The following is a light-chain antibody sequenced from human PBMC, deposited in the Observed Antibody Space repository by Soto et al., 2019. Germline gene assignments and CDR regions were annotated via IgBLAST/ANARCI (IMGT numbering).Light chain of an antibody. CDR2: GNS. CDR3: QSYDTSLSGYV. Sequence: QSVLTQPPSVSGAPGQRVTISCTGSSSNIGAGYDVHWYQQLPGTAPKLLIYGNSNRPSGVPDRFSGSKSGTSASLAITGLQGEEEADYYCQSYDTSLSGYVFGTGTKLTVL. J-gene: IGLJ1*01. V-gene: IGLV1-40*01. CDR1: SSNIGAGYD.